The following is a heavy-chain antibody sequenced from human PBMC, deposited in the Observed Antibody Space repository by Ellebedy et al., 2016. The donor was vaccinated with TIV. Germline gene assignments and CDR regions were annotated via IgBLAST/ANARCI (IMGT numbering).Heavy chain of an antibody. Sequence: GESLKISCAASGFTFSSYAMHWVRQAPGKGLEWVSYISNSRSTIYYADSVKGRFTISRDNAKNSLYLQMNSLRAKDTAVYYCAREMGYCSGGSCYARLYYYNAMDVWGQGTTVTVSS. V-gene: IGHV3-48*01. CDR2: ISNSRSTI. CDR1: GFTFSSYA. J-gene: IGHJ6*02. D-gene: IGHD2-15*01. CDR3: AREMGYCSGGSCYARLYYYNAMDV.